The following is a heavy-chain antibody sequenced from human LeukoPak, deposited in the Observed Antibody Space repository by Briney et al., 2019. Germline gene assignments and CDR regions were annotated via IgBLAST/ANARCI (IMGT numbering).Heavy chain of an antibody. D-gene: IGHD1-26*01. CDR1: GFTFSNAW. V-gene: IGHV3-23*01. CDR3: TRSGRGGAFDI. Sequence: GGSLRLSSAASGFTFSNAWMRWVRRAPGKGLEWGSVISGSGGNTYYADPVKGRFTISGDSAKNTLYLEMTGLRAEDTAVYYCTRSGRGGAFDIWGQGTMVTVS. J-gene: IGHJ3*02. CDR2: ISGSGGNT.